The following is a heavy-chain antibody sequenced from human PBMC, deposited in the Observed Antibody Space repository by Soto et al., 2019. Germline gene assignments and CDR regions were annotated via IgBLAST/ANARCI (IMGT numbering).Heavy chain of an antibody. Sequence: PGGSLRLSCAVSGVTLTNIWMNWVRQAPGKGPEWVGRIKSKTDGGTTDYAAPVKGRFTIPRDDSENTLYLQMNSLKTEDTAVYYCSHGYYQYFDSWGQGTLVTVS. J-gene: IGHJ4*02. CDR2: IKSKTDGGTT. D-gene: IGHD5-18*01. CDR1: GVTLTNIW. CDR3: SHGYYQYFDS. V-gene: IGHV3-15*07.